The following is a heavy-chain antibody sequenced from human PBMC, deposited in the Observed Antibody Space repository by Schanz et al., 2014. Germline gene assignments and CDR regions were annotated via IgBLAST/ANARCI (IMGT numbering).Heavy chain of an antibody. CDR2: IKRDGSEK. CDR3: ARDHTTESYYSAGPPIDY. V-gene: IGHV3-7*04. CDR1: GFTFSDAW. D-gene: IGHD1-26*01. J-gene: IGHJ4*02. Sequence: EMQLLESGGGLVKPGGFLRLSCAASGFTFSDAWMSWVRQAPGKGLEWVANIKRDGSEKNYLDSVKGRFTISRDNAKNSLFLQMNSLRAEDTAVYYCARDHTTESYYSAGPPIDYWGQGTLLTVSS.